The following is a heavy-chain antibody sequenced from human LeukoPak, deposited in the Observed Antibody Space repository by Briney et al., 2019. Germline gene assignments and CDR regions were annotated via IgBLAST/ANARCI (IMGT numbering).Heavy chain of an antibody. CDR2: ISDSGSTT. Sequence: GGSLRLSCAASGFTLSSYEMNWVRQAPGKGLEWISYISDSGSTTYYADSVKGRFTISRDNARNSLYLQMNSLRAEDTAIYYCARAEALKFRDFDYWGQGTLVTVSS. V-gene: IGHV3-48*03. CDR3: ARAEALKFRDFDY. CDR1: GFTLSSYE. J-gene: IGHJ4*02.